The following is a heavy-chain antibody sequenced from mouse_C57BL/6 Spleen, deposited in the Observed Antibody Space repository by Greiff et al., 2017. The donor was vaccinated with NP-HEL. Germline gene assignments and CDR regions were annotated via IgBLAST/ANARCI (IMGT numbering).Heavy chain of an antibody. CDR3: TGGIYYCGSRVAWFAY. Sequence: EVQVVESGGGLVQPGGSMKLSCVASGFTFSNYCMNWVRQAPEKGLEWVAQIRLKSDNYATHYAESVKGRFTISRDDSKSSVYLQMNNLRAGDTGIYSCTGGIYYCGSRVAWFAYWGQGTLVTVSA. CDR1: GFTFSNYC. D-gene: IGHD1-1*01. CDR2: IRLKSDNYAT. J-gene: IGHJ3*01. V-gene: IGHV6-3*01.